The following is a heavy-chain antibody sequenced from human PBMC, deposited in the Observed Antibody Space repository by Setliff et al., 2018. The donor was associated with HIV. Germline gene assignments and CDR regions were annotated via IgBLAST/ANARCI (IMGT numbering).Heavy chain of an antibody. CDR3: VRPRVFDSFDV. V-gene: IGHV1-2*06. Sequence: ASEKVSCKALGFLVTGYNVHWVRQAPGHGPEWLGRINPNNGGTNYAQKFQGRVTMSLDTSTSTVFLELKALTSDDTAVYYCVRPRVFDSFDVWSPGTMVTV. CDR2: INPNNGGT. CDR1: GFLVTGYN. J-gene: IGHJ3*01.